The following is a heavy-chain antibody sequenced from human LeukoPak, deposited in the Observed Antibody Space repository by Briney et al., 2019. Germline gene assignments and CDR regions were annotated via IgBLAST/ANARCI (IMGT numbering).Heavy chain of an antibody. V-gene: IGHV3-33*01. D-gene: IGHD2/OR15-2a*01. CDR3: AREIGYFDY. CDR2: IYYDGSNK. Sequence: GGSLRLSCAASGFAFSSYGMHWVRQAPGKGLDWVALIYYDGSNKYYADSVKGRFTISRDNSKNTLYLQMDSLRAEDTAVYYCAREIGYFDYWGQGTLVTVSS. J-gene: IGHJ4*02. CDR1: GFAFSSYG.